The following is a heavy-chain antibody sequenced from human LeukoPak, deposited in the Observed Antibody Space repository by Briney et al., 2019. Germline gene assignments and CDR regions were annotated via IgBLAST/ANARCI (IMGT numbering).Heavy chain of an antibody. V-gene: IGHV4-39*01. CDR2: IYYSGTT. CDR1: GASISTNSHY. J-gene: IGHJ5*02. D-gene: IGHD2-2*01. CDR3: GRFCTSASCYEAPSIAP. Sequence: PSETLSLTCSVSGASISTNSHYWGWIRQPPGKGLEWIGSIYYSGTTYYNPSFKSRVTISVDTSKNQFSLKLRSVTAADPAVYYCGRFCTSASCYEAPSIAPWGQGALVTVSS.